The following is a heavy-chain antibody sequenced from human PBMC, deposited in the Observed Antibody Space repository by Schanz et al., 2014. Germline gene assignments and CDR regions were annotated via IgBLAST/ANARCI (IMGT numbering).Heavy chain of an antibody. V-gene: IGHV1-18*01. D-gene: IGHD6-6*01. CDR1: GYTFTDYG. Sequence: QVQVVQSGAEVKKPGASVKVSCKASGYTFTDYGVIWVRQAPGQGLEWMGWISTSNGNTNYAQKLQGRVTMTADPSTSTAYMDLRSLRSDDTALYYCTRDQSPYTNSSDVRYFDYWGQGSLVTVSS. CDR3: TRDQSPYTNSSDVRYFDY. CDR2: ISTSNGNT. J-gene: IGHJ4*02.